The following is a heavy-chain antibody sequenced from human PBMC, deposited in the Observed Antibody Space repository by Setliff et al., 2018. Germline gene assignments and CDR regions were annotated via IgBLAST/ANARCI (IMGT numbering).Heavy chain of an antibody. CDR1: GGSISSGGFY. J-gene: IGHJ4*02. CDR3: ARSPSSGAYWNPRPFYSDY. V-gene: IGHV4-61*09. D-gene: IGHD1-26*01. Sequence: SETLSLTCTVSGGSISSGGFYWTWIRQPAGKGLEWIGHISPSGSTTYNPSVKSRVTISLDTSKNHFSLKLDSVTAADTALYYCARSPSSGAYWNPRPFYSDYWARGTLVTVSS. CDR2: ISPSGST.